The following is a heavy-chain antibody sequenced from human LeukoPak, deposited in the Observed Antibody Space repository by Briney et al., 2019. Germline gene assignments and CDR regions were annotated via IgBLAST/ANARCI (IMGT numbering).Heavy chain of an antibody. CDR3: ARGYSYGYIDY. CDR2: MNPNSGNT. CDR1: GYPFTSYD. Sequence: ASVKVSFKASGYPFTSYDINWVRQATGQGLEWMGWMNPNSGNTGYAQKFQGRVTMTRNTSISTAYMELSSLRSEDTAVYYRARGYSYGYIDYWGQGTLVTVSS. V-gene: IGHV1-8*01. D-gene: IGHD5-18*01. J-gene: IGHJ4*02.